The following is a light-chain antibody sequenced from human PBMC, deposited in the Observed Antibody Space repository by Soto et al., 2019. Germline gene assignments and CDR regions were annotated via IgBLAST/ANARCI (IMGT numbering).Light chain of an antibody. CDR3: QQRSNWPR. Sequence: EIVFTQSPATLSLSPGERATLSCRASQSVSSYLAWYQQKPGQAPRLLIYDASNRATGIPARFSGSGSGTDFTLTISXLEPEDFAVYYCQQRSNWPRFGQGTKVDIK. V-gene: IGKV3-11*01. CDR2: DAS. CDR1: QSVSSY. J-gene: IGKJ1*01.